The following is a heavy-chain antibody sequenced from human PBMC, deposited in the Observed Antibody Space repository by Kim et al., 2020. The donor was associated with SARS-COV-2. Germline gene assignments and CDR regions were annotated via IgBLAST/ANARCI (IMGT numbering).Heavy chain of an antibody. CDR2: ISYDGSNKYYADSVKGR. V-gene: IGHV3-30*04. CDR3: ARDLVHCTSASCPFQH. CDR1: GFSFSSYD. D-gene: IGHD2-2*01. Sequence: GGSLRLSCAASGFSFSSYDMHWVRQAPGKGLEWVAVISYDGSNKYYADSVKGRYYADSVKGRFTISRDNSKNTLYLEMNSLRAEDTAVYYCARDLVHCTSASCPFQHWGQGTLVTVSS. J-gene: IGHJ1*01.